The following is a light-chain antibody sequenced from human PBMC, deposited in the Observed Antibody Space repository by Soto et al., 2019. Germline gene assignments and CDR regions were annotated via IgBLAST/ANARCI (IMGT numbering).Light chain of an antibody. CDR3: QQYNDWPLT. CDR1: QSVSSN. J-gene: IGKJ1*01. CDR2: GAF. V-gene: IGKV3-15*01. Sequence: EIVITQSPVTLSVSPGERATLSCRASQSVSSNLAWYQQKPGQAPSLLIYGAFTRATGIPARFSGTGSGTEFTPTISSXQSEDFALYYCQQYNDWPLTFGQGTKVDIK.